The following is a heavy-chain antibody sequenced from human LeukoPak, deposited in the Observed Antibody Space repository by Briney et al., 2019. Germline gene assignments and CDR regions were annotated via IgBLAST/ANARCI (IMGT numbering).Heavy chain of an antibody. D-gene: IGHD3-10*01. V-gene: IGHV3-48*01. CDR2: ISSSSSTI. J-gene: IGHJ3*01. CDR1: GFIFSSFS. Sequence: QSGGSLRLSCAASGFIFSSFSMDWVRQAPGKGLEWLSYISSSSSTIYYADSVKGRFTISRDNAKNSLYLQMNSLRAEDTAVYYCARDPGNFGGGQGTMVTVSS. CDR3: ARDPGNFG.